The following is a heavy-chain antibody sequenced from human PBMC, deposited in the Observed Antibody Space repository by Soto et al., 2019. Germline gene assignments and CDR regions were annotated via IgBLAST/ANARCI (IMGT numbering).Heavy chain of an antibody. CDR2: INAGNGNT. Sequence: ASVKVSCKASGYTFTIYAMHWVRQAPGQRLEWMGWINAGNGNTKYSQKFQGRVTITRDTSASTAYMELSSLRSEDTAVYYCARAGKWERNNWFDPWGQGTLVTVSS. CDR1: GYTFTIYA. CDR3: ARAGKWERNNWFDP. D-gene: IGHD1-26*01. V-gene: IGHV1-3*01. J-gene: IGHJ5*02.